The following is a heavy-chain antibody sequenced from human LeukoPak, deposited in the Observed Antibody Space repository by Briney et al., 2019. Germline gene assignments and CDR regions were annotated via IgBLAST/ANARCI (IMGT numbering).Heavy chain of an antibody. V-gene: IGHV3-21*01. CDR2: ISSSSSYI. CDR3: ARDRDIVVVPAARGNWFDP. D-gene: IGHD2-2*01. CDR1: GFTFSSSS. J-gene: IGHJ5*02. Sequence: PGGSLRLFCAASGFTFSSSSMNCVRQAPGKGLEWVSSISSSSSYIYYADSVKGRFTISRDNAKNSLYLQMNSLRAEDTAVYYCARDRDIVVVPAARGNWFDPWGQGTLVTVSS.